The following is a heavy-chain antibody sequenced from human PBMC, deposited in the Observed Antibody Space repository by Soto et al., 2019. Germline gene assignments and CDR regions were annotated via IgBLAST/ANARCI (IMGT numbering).Heavy chain of an antibody. V-gene: IGHV1-18*04. CDR3: ARKTMVRGLARQEYCYYMDV. CDR1: GYTFTCDA. D-gene: IGHD3-10*01. Sequence: ASLKASCKSPGYTFTCDAICLVQQDPGQGLAWMGWRRAYNGNANYAQESQGRGTMSPDTSTSPAYMGLRSLRSDDTAVYYCARKTMVRGLARQEYCYYMDVWGKGTTVTVSS. J-gene: IGHJ6*03. CDR2: RRAYNGNA.